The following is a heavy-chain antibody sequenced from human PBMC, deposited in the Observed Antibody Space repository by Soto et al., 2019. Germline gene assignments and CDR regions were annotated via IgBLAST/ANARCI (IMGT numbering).Heavy chain of an antibody. Sequence: GGSIRLSCAVASFPFTNAWMNWVCPAPGKGLEWVGRIKSKADGGTIDYAAPVKGRFTISRDDSKNTLYLQMNSLKTEDTAVYYRATWAGSGSYYSWDYWGRGTLVTVSS. J-gene: IGHJ4*02. CDR1: SFPFTNAW. CDR3: ATWAGSGSYYSWDY. D-gene: IGHD3-10*01. CDR2: IKSKADGGTI. V-gene: IGHV3-15*07.